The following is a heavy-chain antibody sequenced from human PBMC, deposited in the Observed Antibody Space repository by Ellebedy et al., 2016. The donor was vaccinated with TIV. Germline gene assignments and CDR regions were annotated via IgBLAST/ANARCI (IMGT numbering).Heavy chain of an antibody. D-gene: IGHD6-19*01. CDR1: GFSFSTFE. CDR3: VKGGWLDY. J-gene: IGHJ4*02. CDR2: IEPGGGNI. Sequence: GESLKISXAASGFSFSTFEMSWVRQAPGKGLEWVSMIEPGGGNIHYAASVRGRFRNSRDNSKNTLYLEMNSLRDEDTAIYYCVKGGWLDYWGPGTLVTVSS. V-gene: IGHV3-23*01.